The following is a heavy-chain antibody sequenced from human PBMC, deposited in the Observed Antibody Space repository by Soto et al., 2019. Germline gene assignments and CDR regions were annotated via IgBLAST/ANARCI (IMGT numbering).Heavy chain of an antibody. Sequence: PSETLSLTCTVSGGSISSSNYYWGWIRQPPGKGLEWIGTIYYTGTTYYNPSLKSRVTISVDTSNNKFSLILSSVTAADTAVYYCARLITRSALGAYWGQGTLVTVSS. CDR2: IYYTGTT. CDR1: GGSISSSNYY. D-gene: IGHD1-26*01. J-gene: IGHJ4*02. CDR3: ARLITRSALGAY. V-gene: IGHV4-39*01.